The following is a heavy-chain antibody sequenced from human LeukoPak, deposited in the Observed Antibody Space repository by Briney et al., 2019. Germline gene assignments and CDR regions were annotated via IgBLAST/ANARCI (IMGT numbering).Heavy chain of an antibody. V-gene: IGHV3-11*01. CDR2: ISSSGSTI. D-gene: IGHD3-22*01. CDR1: GFTFSDYY. CDR3: ARDYYDSSGYYLFLAEYFQH. Sequence: GGSLRLSCAASGFTFSDYYMSWIRQAPGKGLEWVSYISSSGSTIYYADSVKGRFTISRDNAKNSLYLQMNSLRAEDTAVYYCARDYYDSSGYYLFLAEYFQHWGQGTLVTVSS. J-gene: IGHJ1*01.